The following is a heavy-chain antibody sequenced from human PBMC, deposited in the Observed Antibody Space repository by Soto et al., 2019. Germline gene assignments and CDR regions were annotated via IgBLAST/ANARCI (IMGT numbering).Heavy chain of an antibody. CDR3: AKQAKLNTVTTYDQLYYYYGMDV. V-gene: IGHV3-23*01. D-gene: IGHD4-17*01. CDR1: GFTFSSYA. Sequence: PGGSLRLSCAASGFTFSSYAMSWVRQAPGKGLEWVSAISGSGGSTYYADSVKGRFTISRVNSKNTLYLQMNSLRAEDTAVYYCAKQAKLNTVTTYDQLYYYYGMDVWGQGTTVTVSS. J-gene: IGHJ6*02. CDR2: ISGSGGST.